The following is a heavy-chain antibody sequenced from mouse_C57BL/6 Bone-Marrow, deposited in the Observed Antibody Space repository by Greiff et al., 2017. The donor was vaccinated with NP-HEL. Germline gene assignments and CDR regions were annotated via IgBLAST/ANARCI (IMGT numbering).Heavy chain of an antibody. J-gene: IGHJ3*01. CDR2: ISYDGSN. CDR1: GYSITSGYY. Sequence: ESGPGLVKPSPSLSLTCSVTGYSITSGYYWNWIRQFPGKKLEWMGYISYDGSNNYNPSIKNRIPITRDTSKNQFFLKLNSVTTEDTATYCCARAGGNYALFAYWGQGTLVTVSA. V-gene: IGHV3-6*01. CDR3: ARAGGNYALFAY. D-gene: IGHD1-1*01.